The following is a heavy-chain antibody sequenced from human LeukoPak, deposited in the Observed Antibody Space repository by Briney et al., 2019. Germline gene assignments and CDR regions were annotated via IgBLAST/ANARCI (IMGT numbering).Heavy chain of an antibody. V-gene: IGHV1-18*01. Sequence: ASVKVSCKASGYTFTSYGISWVRQAPGQGLEWMGWISAYNGNTNYAQKLQGRVTMTTDTSTSTAYMELRSLRSDDTAVYYCARDDYGGTYYYYYMDVWGKGTTVTVSS. CDR3: ARDDYGGTYYYYYMDV. D-gene: IGHD4-23*01. J-gene: IGHJ6*03. CDR2: ISAYNGNT. CDR1: GYTFTSYG.